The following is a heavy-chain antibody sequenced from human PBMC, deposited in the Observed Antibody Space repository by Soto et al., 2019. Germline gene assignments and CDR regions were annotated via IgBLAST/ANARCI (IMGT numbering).Heavy chain of an antibody. J-gene: IGHJ4*02. V-gene: IGHV4-39*01. CDR1: GDSISSSSCY. Sequence: SETLSVTCTVAGDSISSSSCYWDWIRKPPGKGLEWIGSIYYSGSTYYNPSLKSRVTISVDTSKNQFSLKLSSVTAADTAVYYCARARSGDRRFDSWGQGALVTVSS. D-gene: IGHD2-21*02. CDR3: ARARSGDRRFDS. CDR2: IYYSGST.